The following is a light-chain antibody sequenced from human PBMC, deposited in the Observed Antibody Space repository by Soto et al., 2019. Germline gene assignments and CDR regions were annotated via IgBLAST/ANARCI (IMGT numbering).Light chain of an antibody. J-gene: IGKJ4*01. Sequence: EIVMTQSPATLSVSPGEGATLSCRASQNVYSNLAWYQQKPGQAPRLLIYGASTRATSIPARFSGSGSGTEFTLTISSLQSEDFAVYYCQQHGKWPLTFGGGTKVEIK. CDR3: QQHGKWPLT. V-gene: IGKV3-15*01. CDR1: QNVYSN. CDR2: GAS.